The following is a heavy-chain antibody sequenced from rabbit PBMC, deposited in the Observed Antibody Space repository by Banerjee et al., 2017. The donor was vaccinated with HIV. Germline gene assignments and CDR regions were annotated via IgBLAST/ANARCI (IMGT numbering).Heavy chain of an antibody. J-gene: IGHJ4*01. D-gene: IGHD4-1*01. CDR1: GFSFSSGYD. V-gene: IGHV1S47*01. CDR3: ARDLAGVIGWNFGL. CDR2: IYNGDGST. Sequence: GLVQPEGSLTLTCKASGFSFSSGYDMCWVRQAPGKGLEWIACIYNGDGSTYYASWVNGRFTISRSTSLNTVTLQMTSLTAADTATYFCARDLAGVIGWNFGLWGPGTLVTV.